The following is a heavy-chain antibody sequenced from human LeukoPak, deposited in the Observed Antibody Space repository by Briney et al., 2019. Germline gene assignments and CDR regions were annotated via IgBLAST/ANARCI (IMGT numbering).Heavy chain of an antibody. D-gene: IGHD3-10*01. CDR2: INPSGGST. CDR1: GYTFTSYY. Sequence: GASVKVSCKASGYTFTSYYMHWVRQAPGQGLEWMGIINPSGGSTSYAQKFQGRVTMTRDTSISTAYMELSRLRSDDTAVYYCARKPSPYGSGSYPFDYWGQGTLVTVSS. V-gene: IGHV1-46*01. J-gene: IGHJ4*02. CDR3: ARKPSPYGSGSYPFDY.